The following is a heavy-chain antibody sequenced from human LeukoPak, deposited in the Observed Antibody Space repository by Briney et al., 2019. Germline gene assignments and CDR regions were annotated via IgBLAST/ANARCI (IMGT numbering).Heavy chain of an antibody. Sequence: PSETLSLTCAVYGGSLSGYYWSWIRQPPGKGLEWIGEINHSGSTNYNPSLKSRVTISVDTSKNQFSLKLSSVTAADTAVYYCARGRGSYSGWGQGTLVTVSS. V-gene: IGHV4-34*01. D-gene: IGHD1-26*01. J-gene: IGHJ4*02. CDR1: GGSLSGYY. CDR2: INHSGST. CDR3: ARGRGSYSG.